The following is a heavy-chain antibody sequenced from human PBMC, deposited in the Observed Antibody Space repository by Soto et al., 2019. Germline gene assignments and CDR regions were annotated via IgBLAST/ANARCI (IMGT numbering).Heavy chain of an antibody. D-gene: IGHD3-3*01. Sequence: GGSLRLSCAASGFTFSSYAMHWVRQAPGKGLEYVSAISSNGGSTYYANSVKGRFTISRDNSKNTLYLQMGSLRAEDMAVYYCARTYDFWSGSFDYWGQGTLVTVSS. CDR2: ISSNGGST. CDR1: GFTFSSYA. J-gene: IGHJ4*02. CDR3: ARTYDFWSGSFDY. V-gene: IGHV3-64*01.